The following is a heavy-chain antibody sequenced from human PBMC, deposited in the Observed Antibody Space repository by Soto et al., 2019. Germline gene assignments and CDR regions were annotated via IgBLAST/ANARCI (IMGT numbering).Heavy chain of an antibody. J-gene: IGHJ4*02. CDR3: ARAWETALVTAIDY. V-gene: IGHV3-21*01. CDR2: ISDRSTYK. Sequence: EVRLVESGGGLVKPGGSLRLSCAASGFTFSNYYMSWVRQAPGKGLEWVSSISDRSTYKYYTDPVKGRFTISRDNAKTSLYLQMNILRAEDTAIYYCARAWETALVTAIDYWGQGILVTVSS. D-gene: IGHD5-18*01. CDR1: GFTFSNYY.